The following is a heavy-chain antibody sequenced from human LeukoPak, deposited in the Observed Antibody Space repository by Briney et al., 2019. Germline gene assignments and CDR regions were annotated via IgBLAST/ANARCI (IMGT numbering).Heavy chain of an antibody. D-gene: IGHD4-11*01. Sequence: GGSLRLSCAASGFTFSSYWMHWVRQAPGKGLVWVSRINSDGNSTSYADSVKGRFTISRDNAKNSLYLQMNSLRAEDTAVYYCAKGLTTVTRVGYWGQGTLVTVSS. CDR3: AKGLTTVTRVGY. CDR1: GFTFSSYW. J-gene: IGHJ4*02. V-gene: IGHV3-74*01. CDR2: INSDGNST.